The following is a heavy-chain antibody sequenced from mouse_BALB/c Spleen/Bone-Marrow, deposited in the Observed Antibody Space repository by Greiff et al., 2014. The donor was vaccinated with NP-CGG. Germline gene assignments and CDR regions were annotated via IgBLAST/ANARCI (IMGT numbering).Heavy chain of an antibody. J-gene: IGHJ4*01. CDR3: ARQYGNFGVMDY. V-gene: IGHV5-6*01. CDR2: ISSGGSYT. D-gene: IGHD2-1*01. Sequence: VQLKESGGDLVKPGGSLKLSCAAFGFTFSKYGMSWVRQTPDKRLEWVANISSGGSYTYYPDSVKGRFTISRDNAKNTLYLQMSSLKSEDTAMYYCARQYGNFGVMDYWGQGTSVTVSS. CDR1: GFTFSKYG.